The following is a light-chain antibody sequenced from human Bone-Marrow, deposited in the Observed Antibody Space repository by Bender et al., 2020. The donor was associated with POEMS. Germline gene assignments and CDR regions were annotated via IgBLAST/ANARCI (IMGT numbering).Light chain of an antibody. V-gene: IGLV3-21*02. CDR2: DDN. J-gene: IGLJ2*01. CDR3: QVWDSRNDHRGVV. Sequence: SFELTQPPSVSVSPGQTASITCSGDALPKQYAYWYQQKPGQAPVLVVYDDNDRPSGIPERFSGSNSGNTATLTITRVEAGDEADYYCQVWDSRNDHRGVVFGGGTKLTVL. CDR1: ALPKQY.